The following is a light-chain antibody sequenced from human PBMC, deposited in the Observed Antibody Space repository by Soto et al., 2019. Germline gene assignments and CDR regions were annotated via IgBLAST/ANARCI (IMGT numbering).Light chain of an antibody. CDR3: TSYTSSITLGV. Sequence: QSALTQPASVSGSPGQSITISCTGTSRYIGAYNYVSWYQQHPGKAPKPLIYDVSIRPSGVSNRFSGSKSANTASLTISGLQGDDEADYYCTSYTSSITLGVFGTGTKLTV. J-gene: IGLJ1*01. CDR2: DVS. CDR1: SRYIGAYNY. V-gene: IGLV2-14*03.